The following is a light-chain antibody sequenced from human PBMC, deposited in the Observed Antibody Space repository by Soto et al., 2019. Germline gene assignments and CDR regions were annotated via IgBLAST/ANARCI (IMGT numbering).Light chain of an antibody. Sequence: IVLTQSRRTLSLSQGERPTLSCRASQNVDSNYLAWYQQKPGQAHRLXIFAASGRATGIPDRFSGSVSGTDFTLTISRLETEDFAVYYCQQYGYLSWTFGQGTKVDIK. J-gene: IGKJ1*01. CDR2: AAS. CDR1: QNVDSNY. V-gene: IGKV3-20*01. CDR3: QQYGYLSWT.